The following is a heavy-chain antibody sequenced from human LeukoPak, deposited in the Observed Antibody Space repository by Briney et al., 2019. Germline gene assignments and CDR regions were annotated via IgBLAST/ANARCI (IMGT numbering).Heavy chain of an antibody. CDR2: INWNGGST. D-gene: IGHD1-1*01. CDR3: ARDGTLFGFDP. Sequence: GGSLRLSCAASGFTFDDYGMSWVRQAPGKGLEWVSGINWNGGSTGYADSVKGRFTISRDNAKNTLYLQMNSLRTEDTALYYCARDGTLFGFDPWGQGTLVTVSS. J-gene: IGHJ5*02. V-gene: IGHV3-20*04. CDR1: GFTFDDYG.